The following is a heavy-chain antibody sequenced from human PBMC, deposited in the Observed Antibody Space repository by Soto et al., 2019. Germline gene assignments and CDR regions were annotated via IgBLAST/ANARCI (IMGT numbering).Heavy chain of an antibody. CDR3: ARDWGLRFLEWLTDY. V-gene: IGHV3-33*01. J-gene: IGHJ4*02. D-gene: IGHD3-3*01. CDR2: IWYDGSNK. Sequence: QVQLVESGGGVVQPGRSLRLSCAASGFTFSSYGMHWVRQAPGKGLEWVAVIWYDGSNKYYADSVKGRFTISRDNSKNTLYLQMNSLRAEYTAVYSCARDWGLRFLEWLTDYWGQGTLVTVSS. CDR1: GFTFSSYG.